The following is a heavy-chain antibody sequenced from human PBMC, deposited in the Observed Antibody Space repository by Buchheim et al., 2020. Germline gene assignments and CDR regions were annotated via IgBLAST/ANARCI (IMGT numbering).Heavy chain of an antibody. V-gene: IGHV3-30-3*01. Sequence: QVQLVESGGDVVQAGTSLRLSCVASGFSFRSYAMHWVRQAPGKGLEWVAVMSYDGYRKYYAYSVKGRFTISRDNDKNTLYLQMNSLRAEDTAVYYCARGAFADGLDAWGQGTT. CDR2: MSYDGYRK. CDR1: GFSFRSYA. CDR3: ARGAFADGLDA. J-gene: IGHJ6*02. D-gene: IGHD3-3*02.